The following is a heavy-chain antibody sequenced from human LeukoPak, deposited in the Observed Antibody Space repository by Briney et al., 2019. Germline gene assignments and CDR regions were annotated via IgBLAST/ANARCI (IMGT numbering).Heavy chain of an antibody. CDR3: GRYSYGYGSRLGY. CDR2: ISSSGSTI. CDR1: GFTFSSYE. V-gene: IGHV3-48*03. J-gene: IGHJ4*02. D-gene: IGHD5-18*01. Sequence: SGGSLRLSCAASGFTFSSYEMNWVRQATGKGLECVSYISSSGSTIYYADSVKGRFTISRDNAENSLYLQMNSLRAEDTAVYYCGRYSYGYGSRLGYWGQGTLVTVSS.